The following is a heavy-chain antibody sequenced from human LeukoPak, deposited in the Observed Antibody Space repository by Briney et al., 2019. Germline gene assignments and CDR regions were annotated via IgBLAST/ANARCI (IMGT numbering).Heavy chain of an antibody. CDR2: INHSGST. J-gene: IGHJ4*02. CDR3: AREGSYYFDY. D-gene: IGHD1-26*01. CDR1: GGSFSGYY. Sequence: SETLTLTCAVYGGSFSGYYWSWIRQPPGKGLEWIGEINHSGSTNYNPSLKSRVTISVDTSKNQFSLKLSSVTAADTAVYYCAREGSYYFDYWGQGTLVTVSS. V-gene: IGHV4-34*01.